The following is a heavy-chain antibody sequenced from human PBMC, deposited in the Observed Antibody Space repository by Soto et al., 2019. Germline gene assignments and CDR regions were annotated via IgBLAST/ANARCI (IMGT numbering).Heavy chain of an antibody. J-gene: IGHJ4*02. V-gene: IGHV4-59*01. CDR2: IYYSGST. CDR3: ARGLHYSSSSGFDY. Sequence: SETLSLTCTVSGGSISSYYWSWIRQPPGKGLEWIGYIYYSGSTNYNPSLKSRVTISVDTSKNQFSLKLSSVTAADTAVYYCARGLHYSSSSGFDYWGQGTLVTVSS. D-gene: IGHD6-6*01. CDR1: GGSISSYY.